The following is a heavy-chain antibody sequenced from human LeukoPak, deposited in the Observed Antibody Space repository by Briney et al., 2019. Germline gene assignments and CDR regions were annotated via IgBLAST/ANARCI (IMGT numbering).Heavy chain of an antibody. Sequence: ASVKVSCKASGYTFTSYGISWVGQAPGQGLEWMGWISAYNGNTNYAQKLQGRVTMTTDTSTSTAYVELRSLRSDDTAVYYCARTRYSYNWFDPWGQGTLVTVSS. CDR3: ARTRYSYNWFDP. J-gene: IGHJ5*02. D-gene: IGHD6-13*01. CDR2: ISAYNGNT. V-gene: IGHV1-18*01. CDR1: GYTFTSYG.